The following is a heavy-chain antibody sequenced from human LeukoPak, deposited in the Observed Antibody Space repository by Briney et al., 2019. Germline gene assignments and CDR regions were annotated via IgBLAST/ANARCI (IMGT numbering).Heavy chain of an antibody. CDR2: ISAYNGNT. CDR1: GYTFTSYG. Sequence: ASVKVSCKASGYTFTSYGMSWVRQAPGQGLEWMGWISAYNGNTNYAQQLLGRVTMTTDTSTSTAYMELRSLRSDDTAVNYCARDSPYGDYEAYYGMDVWGKGTTVTVSS. V-gene: IGHV1-18*04. D-gene: IGHD4-17*01. J-gene: IGHJ6*01. CDR3: ARDSPYGDYEAYYGMDV.